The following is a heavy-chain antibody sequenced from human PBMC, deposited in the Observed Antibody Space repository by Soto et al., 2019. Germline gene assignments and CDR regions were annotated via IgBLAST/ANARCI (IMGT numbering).Heavy chain of an antibody. J-gene: IGHJ3*02. Sequence: EVQLVESGGVVVQPGGSLRLSCAASGFTFDDYTMHWVRQAPGKGLEWVSLISWDGGSTYYADSVKGRFTISRDNSKNPLYLQMNSLRTEDTALYYCAKGVYSGYDFGAFDIWGQGTMVTVSS. D-gene: IGHD5-12*01. CDR2: ISWDGGST. CDR1: GFTFDDYT. V-gene: IGHV3-43*01. CDR3: AKGVYSGYDFGAFDI.